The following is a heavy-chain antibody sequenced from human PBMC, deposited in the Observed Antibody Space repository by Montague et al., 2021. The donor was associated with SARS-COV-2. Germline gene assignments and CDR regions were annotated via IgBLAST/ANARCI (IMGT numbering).Heavy chain of an antibody. Sequence: SLRLSCAASGFTFSSYAMHWVRQAPGKGLEWLAVISYDGSNKYYADSVKGRFTISRDNSKNTLYLQMNSLRAEDTAVYYCASEITPRYGMDVWGQGTTVTVSS. J-gene: IGHJ6*02. CDR1: GFTFSSYA. V-gene: IGHV3-30-3*01. CDR3: ASEITPRYGMDV. D-gene: IGHD3-16*01. CDR2: ISYDGSNK.